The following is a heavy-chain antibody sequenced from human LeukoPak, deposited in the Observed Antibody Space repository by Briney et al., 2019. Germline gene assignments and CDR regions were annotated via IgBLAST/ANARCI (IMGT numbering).Heavy chain of an antibody. J-gene: IGHJ4*02. D-gene: IGHD3-22*01. V-gene: IGHV3-30*18. CDR3: GKGQRYYYDSSGYNYVAY. Sequence: GGSLRLSCAASGFTFSSYGMHWVRQAPGKGLGWVAVISYDGSKKFYADSVKGRFTISRDNSKNTLLLQMNSLRAEDTAVYYCGKGQRYYYDSSGYNYVAYWGQGTLVTVSS. CDR1: GFTFSSYG. CDR2: ISYDGSKK.